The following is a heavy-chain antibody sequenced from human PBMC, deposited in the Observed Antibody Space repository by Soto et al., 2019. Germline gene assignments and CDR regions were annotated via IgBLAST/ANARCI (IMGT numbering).Heavy chain of an antibody. D-gene: IGHD3-3*01. Sequence: SETLSLTCAVYGGSFSGYYWSWIRQPPGKGLEWIGEINHSGSTNYNPSLKSRVTISVDTSKSQFSLELSSVTAADTAVYYCARGQHDFWSGHTDYWGRGTLVTVSS. CDR2: INHSGST. CDR1: GGSFSGYY. J-gene: IGHJ4*02. CDR3: ARGQHDFWSGHTDY. V-gene: IGHV4-34*01.